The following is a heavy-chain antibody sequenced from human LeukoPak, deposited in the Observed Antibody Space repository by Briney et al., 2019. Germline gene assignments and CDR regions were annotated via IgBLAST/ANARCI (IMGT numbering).Heavy chain of an antibody. Sequence: SETLSLTCTVSGYSISTGYYWDWIRQPPGKGLEWIGTFYHSGSTNYYNPSLKSRVTISVDTSKNQFSLKLSSVTAADTAVYYCARCRRVYYYDRNAFDIWGQGTMVTVSS. J-gene: IGHJ3*02. CDR1: GYSISTGYY. CDR3: ARCRRVYYYDRNAFDI. D-gene: IGHD3-10*02. CDR2: FYHSGSTN. V-gene: IGHV4-38-2*02.